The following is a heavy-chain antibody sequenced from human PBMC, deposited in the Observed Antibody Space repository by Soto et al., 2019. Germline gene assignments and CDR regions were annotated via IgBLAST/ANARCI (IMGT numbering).Heavy chain of an antibody. CDR3: FTVARGFDY. V-gene: IGHV3-73*01. CDR1: GFTFSGSA. J-gene: IGHJ4*02. Sequence: VQLVESGGGLVQPGGSLKLSCAASGFTFSGSAMHWVRQASGKGLEWVGRIRSKANSYATAYAASVKGRFTISRDDSKNTAYLQMNSLKTEDTAVYYCFTVARGFDYWGQGTLVTVSS. D-gene: IGHD4-17*01. CDR2: IRSKANSYAT.